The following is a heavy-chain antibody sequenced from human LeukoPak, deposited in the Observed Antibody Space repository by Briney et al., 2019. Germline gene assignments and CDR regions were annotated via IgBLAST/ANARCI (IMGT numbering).Heavy chain of an antibody. CDR3: ARGLMVRGIGYYFDY. J-gene: IGHJ4*02. CDR1: GGSFSGYY. V-gene: IGHV4-34*01. D-gene: IGHD3-10*01. CDR2: INHSGST. Sequence: SETLSLTXAVYGGSFSGYYWSWIRQPPGKGLEWIGEINHSGSTNYNPSLKSRVTISVDTSKNQFSLKLSSVTAADTAVYYCARGLMVRGIGYYFDYWGQGTLVTVSS.